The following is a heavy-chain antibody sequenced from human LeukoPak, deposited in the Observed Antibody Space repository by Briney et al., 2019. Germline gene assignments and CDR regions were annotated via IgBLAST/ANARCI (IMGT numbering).Heavy chain of an antibody. CDR1: GGTFSSYA. Sequence: SVKVSCKASGGTFSSYAISWVRQAPGQGLEWMGGIIPIFGTANYAQKFLGRVTITADESTSTAYMELSSLRSEDTAVYYCARDLGSGSSWYGGHFDYWGQGTLVTVSS. J-gene: IGHJ4*02. CDR3: ARDLGSGSSWYGGHFDY. CDR2: IIPIFGTA. V-gene: IGHV1-69*13. D-gene: IGHD6-13*01.